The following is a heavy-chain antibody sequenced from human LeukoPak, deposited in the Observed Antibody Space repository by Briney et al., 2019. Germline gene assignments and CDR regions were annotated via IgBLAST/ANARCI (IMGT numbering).Heavy chain of an antibody. J-gene: IGHJ4*02. D-gene: IGHD7-27*01. CDR2: IIPIFGTA. Sequence: ASVNVSCTASGGTFSSYAISWVRQAPGQGLEWMGGIIPIFGTANYAQKFQGRVTITADESTSTAYMELSSLRSEDTAVYYCARDGGNWGFQGSFDYWGQGTLVTVSS. CDR1: GGTFSSYA. V-gene: IGHV1-69*01. CDR3: ARDGGNWGFQGSFDY.